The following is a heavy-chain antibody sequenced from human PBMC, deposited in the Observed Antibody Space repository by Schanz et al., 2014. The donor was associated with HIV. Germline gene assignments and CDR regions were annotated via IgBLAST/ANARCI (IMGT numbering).Heavy chain of an antibody. CDR1: GFIFNSYA. J-gene: IGHJ4*02. V-gene: IGHV3-23*01. CDR2: ISGSGDNT. D-gene: IGHD1-26*01. Sequence: EVQLLDSGGGLVQPGGSLRLSCAASGFIFNSYAMSWVRQAPGKGLDRVSTISGSGDNTFYADSVKGRFTISRDSSKNTLYLQMNGLRAEDTAVYYCARVPYSGSYEYYFDYWGQGTLVTVSS. CDR3: ARVPYSGSYEYYFDY.